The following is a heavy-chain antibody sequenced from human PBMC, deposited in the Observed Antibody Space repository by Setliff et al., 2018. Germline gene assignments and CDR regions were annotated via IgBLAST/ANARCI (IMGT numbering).Heavy chain of an antibody. CDR1: GDSIRSYY. V-gene: IGHV4-59*01. CDR3: AREPMDSAMVNTGAFDI. D-gene: IGHD5-18*01. J-gene: IGHJ3*02. CDR2: IYYTGSS. Sequence: SETLSLTCTVSGDSIRSYYWSWVRQPPERGLEWMGYIYYTGSSNYNHSLNSRVTISVDTSTNKFSLRLRSVSAADTAVYYCAREPMDSAMVNTGAFDIWGRGTTVTVSS.